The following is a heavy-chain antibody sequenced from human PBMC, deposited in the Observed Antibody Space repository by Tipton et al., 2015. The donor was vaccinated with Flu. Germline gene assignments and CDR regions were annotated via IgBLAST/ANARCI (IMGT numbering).Heavy chain of an antibody. Sequence: SLRLSCAASGLSFSNQWMTWVRQAPGKGLEWVANINQDGSEKKFVDSVKGRFTISRDNAKNSVYLQMNSLRAEDTAVYYCVIIGASLNYNMDGGGQGTTVTVSS. CDR3: VIIGASLNYNMDG. D-gene: IGHD3-3*01. V-gene: IGHV3-7*01. CDR1: GLSFSNQW. CDR2: INQDGSEK. J-gene: IGHJ6*02.